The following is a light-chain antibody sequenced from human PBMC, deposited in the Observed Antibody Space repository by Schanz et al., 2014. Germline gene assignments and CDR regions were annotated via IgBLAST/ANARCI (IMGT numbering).Light chain of an antibody. CDR3: QQYDNWWT. J-gene: IGKJ1*01. Sequence: EIVMTQSPATLSVSPGERATLSCRASQSVSSNLAWYQQKPGQAPRLIIYGTSNRATGIPDRFSGSGSGTDFTLTISRLEPEDFAVYYCQQYDNWWTFGPGTKVEVK. CDR2: GTS. V-gene: IGKV3D-15*01. CDR1: QSVSSN.